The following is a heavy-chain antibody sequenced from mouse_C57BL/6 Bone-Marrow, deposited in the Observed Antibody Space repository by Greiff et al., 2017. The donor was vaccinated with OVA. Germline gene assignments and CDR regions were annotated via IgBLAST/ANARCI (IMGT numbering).Heavy chain of an antibody. V-gene: IGHV5-4*01. CDR1: GFTFSSYA. CDR3: ARDKTRAMDY. CDR2: ISDGGSYT. D-gene: IGHD1-3*01. J-gene: IGHJ4*01. Sequence: VQLVESGGGLVKPGGSLKLSCAASGFTFSSYAMSWVRQTPEKRLEWVATISDGGSYTYYPDNVKGRFTISRDNAKNNLYLQMSHLKSEDTAMYYCARDKTRAMDYWGQGTSVTVSS.